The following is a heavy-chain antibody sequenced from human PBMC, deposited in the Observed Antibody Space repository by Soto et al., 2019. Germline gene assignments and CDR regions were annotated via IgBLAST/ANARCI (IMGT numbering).Heavy chain of an antibody. CDR2: IKQDGSEK. CDR3: ARDLEVYEYDY. D-gene: IGHD3-3*01. V-gene: IGHV3-7*01. Sequence: GGSLRLSCAASGFTFSRYWMSWVRQAPGKGLEWVANIKQDGSEKYYVDSVKGRFTISRDNAKNSLYLQMNSLRAQDTAVYYCARDLEVYEYDYWGQGTLVSVSS. CDR1: GFTFSRYW. J-gene: IGHJ4*02.